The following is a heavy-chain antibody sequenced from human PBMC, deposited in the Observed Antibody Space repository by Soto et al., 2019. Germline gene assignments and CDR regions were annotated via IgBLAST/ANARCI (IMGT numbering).Heavy chain of an antibody. CDR1: GINFSTYA. D-gene: IGHD2-15*01. CDR3: AKGPLIVVVPFDY. Sequence: VQLLESGGGLVQPGGSLRLSCAASGINFSTYAMSWVRQAPGKGLEWVSTITSLGSTYYPDSVKGRFTISRDSSKNLLYLQRNSLRDEDTAVYYCAKGPLIVVVPFDYWGQGTLVTVSA. V-gene: IGHV3-23*01. J-gene: IGHJ4*02. CDR2: ITSLGST.